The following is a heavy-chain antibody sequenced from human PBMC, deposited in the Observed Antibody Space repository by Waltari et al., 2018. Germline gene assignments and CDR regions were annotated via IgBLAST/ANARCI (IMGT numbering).Heavy chain of an antibody. D-gene: IGHD3-16*01. CDR1: GFTFSSYS. J-gene: IGHJ4*02. V-gene: IGHV3-21*01. CDR3: ARDLGRSGDYFDY. Sequence: EVQLVESGGGLVKPGGSLRLSCAASGFTFSSYSMNWVRQAPGKGLEWVSSISSSSYIYYADSVKGRFTISRDNAKNSLYLQMNSLRAEDTAVYYCARDLGRSGDYFDYWGQGTLVTVSS. CDR2: ISSSSYI.